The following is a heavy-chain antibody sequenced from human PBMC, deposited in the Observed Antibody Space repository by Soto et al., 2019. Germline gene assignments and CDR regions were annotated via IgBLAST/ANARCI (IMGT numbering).Heavy chain of an antibody. CDR2: ISGDTTIT. D-gene: IGHD3-10*01. CDR1: GFTFSSYS. J-gene: IGHJ5*02. CDR3: AKRYYYASGSLAH. V-gene: IGHV3-23*04. Sequence: EVQLVESGGGLIQPGGSLRLCCAASGFTFSSYSMIWVRQAPGKGLEWVSVISGDTTITYYADSVKGRFTISRDNSKNTLCLQMNGLRVGDTAVYYCAKRYYYASGSLAHWGQGTLVTVSS.